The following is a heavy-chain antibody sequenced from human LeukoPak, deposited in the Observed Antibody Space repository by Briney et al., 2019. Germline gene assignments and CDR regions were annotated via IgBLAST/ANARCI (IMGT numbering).Heavy chain of an antibody. J-gene: IGHJ6*02. D-gene: IGHD4/OR15-4a*01. CDR3: ARGRCL. V-gene: IGHV4-34*01. CDR1: GESLSAYY. CDR2: INPSGST. Sequence: SETLSLTCAVYGESLSAYYWNWIRQSPGEGLEWIGEINPSGSTNYNPSPKSRGTISVDTYKNQFLFLLSTVPAADTAVYYCARGRCLWGQGATVTVSS.